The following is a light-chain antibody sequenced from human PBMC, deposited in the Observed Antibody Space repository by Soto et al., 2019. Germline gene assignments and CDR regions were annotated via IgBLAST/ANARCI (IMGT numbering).Light chain of an antibody. CDR3: QQYNKWPWT. J-gene: IGKJ1*01. Sequence: EIAMTQSPGTLSVSPGERATLSCRASQSVSTNVAWYQEKGGQAPRPLIYAASTRATGIPARFSGSGSGTEFTLTISSLQSEDFAVYYCQQYNKWPWTFGQGTKVEIK. CDR1: QSVSTN. V-gene: IGKV3-15*01. CDR2: AAS.